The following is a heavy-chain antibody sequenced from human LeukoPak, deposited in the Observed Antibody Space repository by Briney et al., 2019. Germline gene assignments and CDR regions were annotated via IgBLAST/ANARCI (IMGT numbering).Heavy chain of an antibody. D-gene: IGHD3-10*01. CDR3: ARRSVRGVIIS. CDR1: GGSISSYY. J-gene: IGHJ4*02. Sequence: NPSETLSLTCTVSGGSISSYYWSWIRQPPGKGLEWIGYIYTSGSTNYNPSLKSRVTISVDTSKNQFSLKLSSVTAADTAVYYCARRSVRGVIISWGQGTLVTVSS. CDR2: IYTSGST. V-gene: IGHV4-4*09.